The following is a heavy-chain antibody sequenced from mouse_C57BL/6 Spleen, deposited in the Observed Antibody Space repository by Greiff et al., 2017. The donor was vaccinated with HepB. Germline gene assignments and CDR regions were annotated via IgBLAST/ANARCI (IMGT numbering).Heavy chain of an antibody. Sequence: VQLQQPGAELVKPGASVKLSCKASGYTFTSYWMHWVKQRPGQGLEWIGMIHPNSGSTNYNEKFKSKATLTVDKSSSTAYMQLSSLTSEDSAVYYCARSGLRGDFAYWGQGTLVTVSA. D-gene: IGHD2-4*01. CDR1: GYTFTSYW. CDR3: ARSGLRGDFAY. J-gene: IGHJ3*01. CDR2: IHPNSGST. V-gene: IGHV1-64*01.